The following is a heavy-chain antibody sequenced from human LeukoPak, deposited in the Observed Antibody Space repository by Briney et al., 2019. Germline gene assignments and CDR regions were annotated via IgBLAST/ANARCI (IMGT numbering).Heavy chain of an antibody. V-gene: IGHV4-59*12. Sequence: KPSETLSLTCTVSGGSISSYYWSWIRQPPGKGLEWIGEIYHSGSTNYNPSLKSRVTISVDKSKNQFSLKLSSVTAADTAVYYCARVGSSSWYGLFDYWGQGTLVTVSS. J-gene: IGHJ4*02. CDR1: GGSISSYY. CDR2: IYHSGST. CDR3: ARVGSSSWYGLFDY. D-gene: IGHD6-13*01.